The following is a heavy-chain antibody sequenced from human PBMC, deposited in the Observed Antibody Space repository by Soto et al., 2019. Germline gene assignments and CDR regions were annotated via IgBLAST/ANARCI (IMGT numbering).Heavy chain of an antibody. Sequence: ASVKVSCKASGYSFANYTIHWVRQAPGQGLEWMGWLNPDTASTKFSPKFQGRVTITADESTSTAYMELSSLRSEDTAVYYCARDLSEWAFDIWGQGTMVTVSS. CDR1: GYSFANYT. V-gene: IGHV1-3*01. CDR2: LNPDTAST. CDR3: ARDLSEWAFDI. D-gene: IGHD3-3*01. J-gene: IGHJ3*02.